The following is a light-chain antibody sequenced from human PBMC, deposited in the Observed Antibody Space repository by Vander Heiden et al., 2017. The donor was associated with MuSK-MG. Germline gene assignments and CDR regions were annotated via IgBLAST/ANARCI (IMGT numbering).Light chain of an antibody. J-gene: IGLJ2*01. V-gene: IGLV3-21*02. Sequence: SYVLTQPPSVSVAPGQTATIPWGRNNIGRKSVHWYQRKPGQAPVLVVYDDSDRPSGIPERFSGSNSGNTATLTISTVEAGDEADYYCQVWDTVSDHLVVFGGGTKLTVL. CDR3: QVWDTVSDHLVV. CDR1: NIGRKS. CDR2: DDS.